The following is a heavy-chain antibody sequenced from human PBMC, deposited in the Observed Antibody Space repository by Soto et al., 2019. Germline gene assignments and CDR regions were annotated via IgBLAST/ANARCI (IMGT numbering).Heavy chain of an antibody. J-gene: IGHJ4*02. CDR1: GYTFVAFD. Sequence: QVQLVQSGAEVKKPGASVKVSCKASGYTFVAFDIAWVRQASGQGLEWVGWVNPDTGDPAYKREFQGRLSMTRDTSINTVYMELSSLTPDDTAMYFCVRQAGGASTPGDDYWGQGTLVTVSP. CDR3: VRQAGGASTPGDDY. CDR2: VNPDTGDP. D-gene: IGHD2-15*01. V-gene: IGHV1-8*01.